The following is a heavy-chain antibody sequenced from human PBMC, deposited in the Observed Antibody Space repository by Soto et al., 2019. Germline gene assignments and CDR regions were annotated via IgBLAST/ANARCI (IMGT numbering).Heavy chain of an antibody. D-gene: IGHD3-16*01. Sequence: QVTLKESGPVLVNPTETLTLTCTVSGFSLSNARMGVSWIRQPPGKALEWLAHIFSNDEKSYSTSLKSRLTISKDTSKSQVVLTMTNMDPVDTATYYCARIQGYDYIWGSYDAFDIWGQGTMVTVSS. J-gene: IGHJ3*02. CDR1: GFSLSNARMG. V-gene: IGHV2-26*01. CDR2: IFSNDEK. CDR3: ARIQGYDYIWGSYDAFDI.